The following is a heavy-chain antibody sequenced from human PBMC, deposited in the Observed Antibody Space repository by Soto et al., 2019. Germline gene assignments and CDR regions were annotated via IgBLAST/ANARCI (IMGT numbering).Heavy chain of an antibody. CDR2: ISSSSSYT. Sequence: PGGSLRLSCAASGFTFSDYYMSWIRQAPGKGLEWVSYISSSSSYTNYADSVKGRFTISRDNAKNSLYLQMNSLRAEDTAVYYCARGNWYGDSDYWGQGTLVTVSS. CDR3: ARGNWYGDSDY. J-gene: IGHJ4*02. V-gene: IGHV3-11*05. CDR1: GFTFSDYY. D-gene: IGHD4-17*01.